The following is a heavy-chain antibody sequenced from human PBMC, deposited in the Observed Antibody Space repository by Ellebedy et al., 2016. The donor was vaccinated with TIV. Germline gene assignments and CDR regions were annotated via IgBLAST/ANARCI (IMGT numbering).Heavy chain of an antibody. CDR1: GCTVSSTY. CDR2: IYSGGST. Sequence: PGGSLRLSCAASGCTVSSTYMSWVRQAPGKGLEWVSAIYSGGSTYYADSVKGRFTISRDNPENTLYLQMNNLRADDTAIYYCARATQWLTFDFWGQGILVTVSA. J-gene: IGHJ4*02. V-gene: IGHV3-53*01. CDR3: ARATQWLTFDF. D-gene: IGHD6-19*01.